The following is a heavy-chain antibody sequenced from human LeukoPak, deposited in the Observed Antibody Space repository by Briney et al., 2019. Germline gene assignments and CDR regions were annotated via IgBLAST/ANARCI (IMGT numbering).Heavy chain of an antibody. J-gene: IGHJ4*02. CDR1: GFTFSSYW. V-gene: IGHV3-7*01. CDR3: ARVRSVTMVRGVPYYFDY. CDR2: IKQDGSEK. D-gene: IGHD3-10*01. Sequence: GGSLRLSCAASGFTFSSYWMSWVRQAPGKGLEWVANIKQDGSEKYYVDSVKGRFTISRDNAKNSLYLQMNSLRAEDTAVYYCARVRSVTMVRGVPYYFDYWGQGTLVTVSS.